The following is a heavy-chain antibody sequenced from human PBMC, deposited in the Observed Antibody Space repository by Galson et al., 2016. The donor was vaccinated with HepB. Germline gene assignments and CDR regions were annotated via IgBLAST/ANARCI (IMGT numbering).Heavy chain of an antibody. CDR2: IKSETDGVTT. V-gene: IGHV3-15*01. J-gene: IGHJ4*02. CDR3: WVPLEYCSNGVCRLFDY. CDR1: GFTFSNAW. Sequence: SLRLSCAASGFTFSNAWMTWVRQAPGKGLEWVGRIKSETDGVTTDYAAPVKGRFTISRDDSKNTLYLQMNSLKTEDTAVYYCWVPLEYCSNGVCRLFDYWGQGTLVTVSS. D-gene: IGHD2-8*01.